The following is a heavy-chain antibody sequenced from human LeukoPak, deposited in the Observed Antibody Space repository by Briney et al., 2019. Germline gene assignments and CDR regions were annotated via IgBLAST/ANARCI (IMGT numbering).Heavy chain of an antibody. CDR3: ARVSYFDSSGYYYDFVY. Sequence: SETLSLTCTVSGGSISSYYWSWIRQPPGKGLEWIGYIYYSGSTNYNPSLKSRVTISVDTSKNQFSLKLSSVAAADTAVYYCARVSYFDSSGYYYDFVYWGQGTLVTVSS. CDR2: IYYSGST. CDR1: GGSISSYY. V-gene: IGHV4-59*08. J-gene: IGHJ4*02. D-gene: IGHD3-22*01.